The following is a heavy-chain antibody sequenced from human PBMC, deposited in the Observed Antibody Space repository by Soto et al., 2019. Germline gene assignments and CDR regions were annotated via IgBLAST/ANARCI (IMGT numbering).Heavy chain of an antibody. CDR3: AREGPGYSSGPYAV. CDR2: IWYDGSNK. J-gene: IGHJ4*02. CDR1: GFTFSSYG. D-gene: IGHD6-19*01. V-gene: IGHV3-33*01. Sequence: GGSLRLSCAASGFTFSSYGMHWVRQAPGKGLEWVAVIWYDGSNKYYADSVKGRFTISRDNSKNTLYLQMNSLRAEDTAVYYCAREGPGYSSGPYAVWGQGTLVTVSS.